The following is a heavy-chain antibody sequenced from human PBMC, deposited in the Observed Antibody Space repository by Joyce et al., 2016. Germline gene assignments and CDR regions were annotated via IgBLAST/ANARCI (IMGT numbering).Heavy chain of an antibody. CDR2: INTDSGGT. J-gene: IGHJ4*02. CDR1: GYTFTDYY. CDR3: ARGCSSTSCFHSIFDY. D-gene: IGHD2-2*01. Sequence: QVQLEQSGAEVKKPGASVTVSCKASGYTFTDYYLHWGRQAPGQGLEWMGWINTDSGGTNYAQKFQGRVTMTRETSINIAYMELNSLKSDDAAVYYCARGCSSTSCFHSIFDYWGQGTLVTVSS. V-gene: IGHV1-2*02.